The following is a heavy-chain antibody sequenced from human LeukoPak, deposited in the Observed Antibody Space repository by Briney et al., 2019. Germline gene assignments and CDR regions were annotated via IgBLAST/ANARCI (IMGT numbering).Heavy chain of an antibody. CDR1: VFTFRSYW. CDR3: ARGGQAGTGDL. Sequence: GGSLRLSCAASVFTFRSYWMTWVRQSPGKGLEWVANIKQDGSETYHVDSVKGRFTISRDNAKDSLYLEMNSLRAEDTAVYYCARGGQAGTGDLWGQGTLVTVSS. V-gene: IGHV3-7*01. J-gene: IGHJ5*02. D-gene: IGHD3-10*01. CDR2: IKQDGSET.